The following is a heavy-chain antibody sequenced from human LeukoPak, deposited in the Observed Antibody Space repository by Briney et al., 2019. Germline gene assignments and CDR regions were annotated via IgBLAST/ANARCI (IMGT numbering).Heavy chain of an antibody. CDR3: AAAEHPQFPFDY. J-gene: IGHJ4*02. V-gene: IGHV1-58*02. CDR1: GFTFTSSA. D-gene: IGHD1/OR15-1a*01. Sequence: ASVKVSCKASGFTFTSSAMQWVRQARGQRLEWIGWIVVGSGNTNYAQKFQERVTITRDMSTSTAYMELSSLRSEDTAVYYCAAAEHPQFPFDYWGQGTLVTVSS. CDR2: IVVGSGNT.